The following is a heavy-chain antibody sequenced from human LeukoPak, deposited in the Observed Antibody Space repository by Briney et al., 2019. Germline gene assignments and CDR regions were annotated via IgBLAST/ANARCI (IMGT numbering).Heavy chain of an antibody. CDR2: INPDESDK. Sequence: GGSLRLSCAASRFTFSVHWMHWVRQAPGKGLEWVSRINPDESDKAYADSVKGRFTISRDNAKKTLYLQMNSLRAEDTAVYYCARDRVATIFTYHPMFDSWGPGTLVTVSS. V-gene: IGHV3-74*01. CDR3: ARDRVATIFTYHPMFDS. D-gene: IGHD3-10*02. J-gene: IGHJ5*01. CDR1: RFTFSVHW.